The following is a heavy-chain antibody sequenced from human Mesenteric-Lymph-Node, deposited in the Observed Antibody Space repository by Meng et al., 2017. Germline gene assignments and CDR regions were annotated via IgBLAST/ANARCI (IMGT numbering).Heavy chain of an antibody. D-gene: IGHD3-10*01. CDR2: ISYDGSNK. Sequence: GGSLRLSCAASGFTFSSYAMHWVRQAPGKGLEWVAVISYDGSNKYYADSVKGRFTISRDNSKNTLYLQMNSLRAEDTAVYYCARGVRETYYYGSGTNSEDDYWGQGTLVTVSS. CDR1: GFTFSSYA. J-gene: IGHJ4*02. CDR3: ARGVRETYYYGSGTNSEDDY. V-gene: IGHV3-30*01.